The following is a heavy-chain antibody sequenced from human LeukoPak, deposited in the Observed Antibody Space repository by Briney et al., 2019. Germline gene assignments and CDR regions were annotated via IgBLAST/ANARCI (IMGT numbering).Heavy chain of an antibody. Sequence: SETLSLTCTVSGGSISSGGYYWSWIRQPPGKGLEWIGYIYHSGSTYYNPSLKSRVTISVDRSKNQFSLKLSSVTAADTAVYYCARDPGFRYFDYWGQGTLVTVSS. CDR2: IYHSGST. CDR1: GGSISSGGYY. V-gene: IGHV4-30-2*01. J-gene: IGHJ4*02. CDR3: ARDPGFRYFDY.